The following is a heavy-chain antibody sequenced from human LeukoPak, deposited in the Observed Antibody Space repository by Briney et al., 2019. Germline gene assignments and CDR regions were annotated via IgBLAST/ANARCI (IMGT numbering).Heavy chain of an antibody. CDR2: ISDSGGST. CDR1: GGSISSSSYY. V-gene: IGHV3-64D*09. CDR3: VRGYSFGPYGMDV. J-gene: IGHJ6*02. Sequence: PSETLSLTCTVSGGSISSSSYYWGWIRQPPGKGLEYVSAISDSGGSTYYADSVKGRFTISRDNSKNTLYLQMSSLRAEDTAVYFCVRGYSFGPYGMDVWGQGTTVTVSS. D-gene: IGHD2-15*01.